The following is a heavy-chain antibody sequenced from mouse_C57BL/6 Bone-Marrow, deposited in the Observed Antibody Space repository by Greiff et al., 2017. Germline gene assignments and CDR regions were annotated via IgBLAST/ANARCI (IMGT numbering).Heavy chain of an antibody. CDR2: ISGGGGST. CDR1: GYTFTSYS. J-gene: IGHJ3*01. D-gene: IGHD2-2*01. V-gene: IGHV5-9*04. CDR3: ARYRGYWFDY. Sequence: EVQLLQPGGGLVKPGASLKLSCAASGYTFTSYSMSWVRQTPEKSLEWIATISGGGGSTNYTERLKSRFTLPRDNASNTLYLQLSSLTSEDTALYYCARYRGYWFDYWGQGTLVTVSA.